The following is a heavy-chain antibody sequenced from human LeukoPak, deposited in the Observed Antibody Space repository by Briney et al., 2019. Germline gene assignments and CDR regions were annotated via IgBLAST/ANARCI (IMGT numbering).Heavy chain of an antibody. CDR2: IHHSGNT. D-gene: IGHD5-18*01. Sequence: SETLSLTCTVSGYSMRSGYYWGWIRQPPGKGLEWIGSIHHSGNTYCNPSLRSRVTMSVDTSKNQFSLMLSSVTAADTAVYYCARDFLSNRDTAPHFWGQGTLVIVSS. J-gene: IGHJ4*02. V-gene: IGHV4-38-2*02. CDR3: ARDFLSNRDTAPHF. CDR1: GYSMRSGYY.